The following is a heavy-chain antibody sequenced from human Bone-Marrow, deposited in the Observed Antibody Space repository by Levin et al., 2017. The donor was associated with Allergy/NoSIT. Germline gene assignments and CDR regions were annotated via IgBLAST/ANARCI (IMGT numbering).Heavy chain of an antibody. D-gene: IGHD3-3*01. CDR2: VSYSGIT. CDR3: ARDITVFGVVLAVNDAFDI. J-gene: IGHJ3*02. Sequence: PSETLSLTCTVSGGSISSGVYFWSWIRQLPGTGLEWIGYVSYSGITFSNQSLKSRIAISADTSKNLFSLNLSSVTAADTAVYYCARDITVFGVVLAVNDAFDIWGQGTMVTVSS. V-gene: IGHV4-31*03. CDR1: GGSISSGVYF.